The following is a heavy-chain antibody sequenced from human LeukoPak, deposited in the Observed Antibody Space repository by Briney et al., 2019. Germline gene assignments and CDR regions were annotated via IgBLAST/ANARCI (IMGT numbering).Heavy chain of an antibody. CDR3: ARAVGPFDI. J-gene: IGHJ3*02. CDR1: GFTFSTYG. CDR2: IWFDGSIK. V-gene: IGHV3-33*01. Sequence: GRSLTLSCTASGFTFSTYGMHGLRQAPGKGLEWVAVIWFDGSIKYYADSVKGRFTISRDNSKNTLYLQMNSLRAEDTAVYYCARAVGPFDIWGQGTIVIVSS.